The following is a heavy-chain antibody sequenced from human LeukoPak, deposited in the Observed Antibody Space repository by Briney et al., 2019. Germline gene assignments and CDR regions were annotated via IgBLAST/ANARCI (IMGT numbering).Heavy chain of an antibody. CDR3: ATATNRFGAYYGMDV. D-gene: IGHD3-10*01. Sequence: PSQTLSLTCTVSGGSISSGDYSWSWFRQHPGKGLEWIGYIYYSGSTYYNPSLKSRVTISVDTSKNQFSLKLSSVTAADTAVYYCATATNRFGAYYGMDVWGQGTTVTVSS. J-gene: IGHJ6*02. CDR1: GGSISSGDYS. CDR2: IYYSGST. V-gene: IGHV4-31*03.